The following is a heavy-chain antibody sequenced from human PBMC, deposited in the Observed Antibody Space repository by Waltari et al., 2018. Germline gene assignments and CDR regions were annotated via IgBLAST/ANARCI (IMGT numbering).Heavy chain of an antibody. Sequence: QLQESGPGLVKPSGTLSPSCAVSGDSVTRPNWWSWVRQSPQRGLEWIGQVLSTGKTNYSPSFASRVTMSLDASNNQFSLKVTSATAADTAVYYCARDRGRGLYLDVWGPGTLVTVSP. J-gene: IGHJ4*02. V-gene: IGHV4-4*02. CDR3: ARDRGRGLYLDV. CDR1: GDSVTRPNW. D-gene: IGHD2-15*01. CDR2: VLSTGKT.